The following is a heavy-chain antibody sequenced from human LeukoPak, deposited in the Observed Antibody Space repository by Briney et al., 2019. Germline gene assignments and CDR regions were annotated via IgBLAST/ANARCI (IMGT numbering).Heavy chain of an antibody. D-gene: IGHD5-12*01. CDR2: INPNSDGT. Sequence: ASVKVSCKASGYTFTGYYMHWVRRAPGQGLEWMGRINPNSDGTNYAQKFQGRVTTTRDTSISTAYMELSRLRSDDTAVYYCASHNSGYDSAPFDYWGQGTLVTVSS. CDR3: ASHNSGYDSAPFDY. V-gene: IGHV1-2*06. J-gene: IGHJ4*02. CDR1: GYTFTGYY.